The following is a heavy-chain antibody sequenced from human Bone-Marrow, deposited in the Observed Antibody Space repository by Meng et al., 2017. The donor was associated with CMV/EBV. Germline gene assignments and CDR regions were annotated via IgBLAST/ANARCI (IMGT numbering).Heavy chain of an antibody. Sequence: GESLKISCAASGFTFSSYEMNWVRQAPGKGLEWVSYISSSGSTIYYADSVKGRFTISRDNAKNSLYLQMNSLRDEDTALYYCARAPQGRIVVVPAATDGMDVWGQGTTVTVSS. CDR2: ISSSGSTI. CDR1: GFTFSSYE. J-gene: IGHJ6*02. CDR3: ARAPQGRIVVVPAATDGMDV. V-gene: IGHV3-48*03. D-gene: IGHD2-2*01.